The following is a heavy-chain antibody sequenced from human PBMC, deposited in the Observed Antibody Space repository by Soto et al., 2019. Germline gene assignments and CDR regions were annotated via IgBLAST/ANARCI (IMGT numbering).Heavy chain of an antibody. V-gene: IGHV3-33*01. CDR2: IWYDGSNK. Sequence: LRLSCAASGFTFSSYGMHWVRQAPGKGLEWVAVIWYDGSNKYYADSVKGRFTISRDNSKNTLHLQMNSLRAEDTAVYYCARDEGPKVPSWFDPWGQGTLVTVSS. CDR1: GFTFSSYG. CDR3: ARDEGPKVPSWFDP. J-gene: IGHJ5*02.